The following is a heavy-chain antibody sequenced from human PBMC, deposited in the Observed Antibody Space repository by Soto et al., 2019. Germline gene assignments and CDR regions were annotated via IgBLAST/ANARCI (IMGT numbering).Heavy chain of an antibody. Sequence: VQLVESGGGLVQPGGSLRLSCAASGFTVSSNYMSWVRQAPGKGLEWVSVIYSGGSTYYADSVKGRFTISRDNSKNTLYLQMNSLRAEDTAVYYCAADDFWSGYYAPLAVDWGQGTLVTVSS. CDR3: AADDFWSGYYAPLAVD. CDR2: IYSGGST. D-gene: IGHD3-3*01. V-gene: IGHV3-66*01. J-gene: IGHJ4*02. CDR1: GFTVSSNY.